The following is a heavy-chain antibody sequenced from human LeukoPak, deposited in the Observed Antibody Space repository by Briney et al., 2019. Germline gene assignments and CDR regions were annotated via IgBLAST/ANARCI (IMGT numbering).Heavy chain of an antibody. CDR2: IYPGDSDT. J-gene: IGHJ4*02. CDR3: ARRATGHLFIDY. D-gene: IGHD3-10*01. CDR1: GYSFSKYW. Sequence: GDSLKISCKGSGYSFSKYWIGWVRQVPGKGLEWMGIIYPGDSDTRYSPSFQGQVTISADKSISTAYLQWSSLRASDTAMYYCARRATGHLFIDYWGQGTLVTVSS. V-gene: IGHV5-51*03.